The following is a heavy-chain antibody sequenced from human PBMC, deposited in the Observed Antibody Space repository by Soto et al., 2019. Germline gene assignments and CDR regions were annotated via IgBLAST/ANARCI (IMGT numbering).Heavy chain of an antibody. Sequence: DVQLLESGGGLVQPGGSLRLSCAASGFTFRSYAMSWVRQAPGKGLEWVSGIGGSGISTHYADSVKGRFTVSRDNSKNTLYLQMSSLRAEDTAVYNCAKEPVGPDWYFDLWGRGTLVTVSS. CDR2: IGGSGIST. CDR1: GFTFRSYA. J-gene: IGHJ2*01. V-gene: IGHV3-23*01. CDR3: AKEPVGPDWYFDL.